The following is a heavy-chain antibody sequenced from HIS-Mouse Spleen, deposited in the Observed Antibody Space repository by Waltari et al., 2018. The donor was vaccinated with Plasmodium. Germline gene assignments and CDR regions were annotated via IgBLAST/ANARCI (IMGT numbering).Heavy chain of an antibody. CDR2: IIPIRGIT. CDR1: GGTFSSYA. Sequence: QVQLVQSGAEVKKPGSSVKVSCKASGGTFSSYAISWVRQAPGQGLEWMGSIIPIRGITNDEQNFQGRVTITADKSTSTAYMELSSLRSEDTAVYYCARVLSIAAAGKDAFDIWGQGTMVTVSS. D-gene: IGHD6-13*01. CDR3: ARVLSIAAAGKDAFDI. V-gene: IGHV1-69*04. J-gene: IGHJ3*02.